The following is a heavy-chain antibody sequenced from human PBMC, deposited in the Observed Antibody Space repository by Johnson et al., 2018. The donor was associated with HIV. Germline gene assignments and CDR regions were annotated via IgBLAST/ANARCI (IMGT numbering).Heavy chain of an antibody. V-gene: IGHV3-66*01. J-gene: IGHJ3*02. CDR3: AKFAVAAFDI. CDR2: IYRGGTT. CDR1: GFTVNNNH. D-gene: IGHD6-19*01. Sequence: VQLVESGGGVVQPGGSLRLSCAASGFTVNNNHMSWVRQAPGKGLEWVSVIYRGGTTYYADYVKGRFTISRDNSKNTLYLQMNSLRAEDTAVYYCAKFAVAAFDIWGQGTMVTVSS.